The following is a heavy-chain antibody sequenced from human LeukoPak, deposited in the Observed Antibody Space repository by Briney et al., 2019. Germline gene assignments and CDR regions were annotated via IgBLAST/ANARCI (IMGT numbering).Heavy chain of an antibody. Sequence: PSETLSLTCTVSGGSISSHYWSWIRQPAGKGLEWIGRIYTSGSTNYNPSLKSRVTMSVDTSKNQFSLKLSSVTAADTAVYYCASQLKYCSSTSCYVGWFDPWGQGTLVTVSS. D-gene: IGHD2-2*01. CDR2: IYTSGST. J-gene: IGHJ5*02. CDR1: GGSISSHY. V-gene: IGHV4-4*07. CDR3: ASQLKYCSSTSCYVGWFDP.